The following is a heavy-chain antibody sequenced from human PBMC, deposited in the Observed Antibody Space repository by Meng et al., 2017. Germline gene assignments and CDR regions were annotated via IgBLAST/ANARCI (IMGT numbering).Heavy chain of an antibody. D-gene: IGHD3-16*01. CDR3: ARTRGDYYFNY. CDR2: IDYGGST. Sequence: VTRLVRPSETLHLTCTVSGDSVNVGSHYWSWIRQTPGKGLEWIGYIDYGGSTSYNPSLRSRVTISVDTSNNQFSLKLSSVTAADTAVFYCARTRGDYYFNYWGQGTLVTVSS. J-gene: IGHJ4*02. CDR1: GDSVNVGSHY. V-gene: IGHV4-61*01.